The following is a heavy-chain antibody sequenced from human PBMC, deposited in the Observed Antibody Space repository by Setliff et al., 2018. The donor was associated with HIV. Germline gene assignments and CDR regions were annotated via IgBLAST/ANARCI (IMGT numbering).Heavy chain of an antibody. D-gene: IGHD6-19*01. CDR1: GYTFTSYG. V-gene: IGHV1-18*01. CDR3: ARDEVIEVAGDFDN. Sequence: ASVKVSCKASGYTFTSYGISWVRPAPGQGLEWMGWISAYNGNTNYAQKFQGRVTMTRDTSISTAYMELSRLRSDDTAVYYCARDEVIEVAGDFDNWGQGTLVTVSS. J-gene: IGHJ4*02. CDR2: ISAYNGNT.